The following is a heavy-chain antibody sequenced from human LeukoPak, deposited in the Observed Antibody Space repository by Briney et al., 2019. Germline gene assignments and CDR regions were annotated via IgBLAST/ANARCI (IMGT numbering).Heavy chain of an antibody. D-gene: IGHD3-10*01. V-gene: IGHV3-23*01. Sequence: GGSLRLSCAASGFTFTGHAMSWVRQAPGKGLEWVSAISGSGGSTYYADSVKGRFTISRDNSKNTLFLQMNILRPEDTAVYYCAKFAGITLVRRTNWFDPWGQGTLVTVSS. CDR3: AKFAGITLVRRTNWFDP. J-gene: IGHJ5*02. CDR1: GFTFTGHA. CDR2: ISGSGGST.